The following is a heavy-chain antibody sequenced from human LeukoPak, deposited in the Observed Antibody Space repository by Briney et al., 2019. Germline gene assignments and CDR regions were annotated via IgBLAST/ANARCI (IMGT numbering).Heavy chain of an antibody. CDR3: AKDAYSSSWYEILLFDY. CDR2: IRYDGSNK. CDR1: GFTFSSYG. Sequence: GGSLRLSCAASGFTFSSYGMHWVRQAPGKGLEWVAFIRYDGSNKYYADSVKGRFTISRDNSKNTLYLQMNSLRAEDTAVYYCAKDAYSSSWYEILLFDYWGQGTLVTVSS. V-gene: IGHV3-30*02. J-gene: IGHJ4*02. D-gene: IGHD6-13*01.